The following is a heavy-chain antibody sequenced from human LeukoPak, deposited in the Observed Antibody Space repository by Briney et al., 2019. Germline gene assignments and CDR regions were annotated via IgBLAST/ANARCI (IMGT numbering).Heavy chain of an antibody. CDR2: LSGSGAST. J-gene: IGHJ4*02. V-gene: IGHV3-23*01. CDR1: GFTFSSCA. D-gene: IGHD5-18*01. CDR3: AKYLGKYSYGYSGLDY. Sequence: GGSLRLSCAASGFTFSSCAMTWVRQVPGKGLEWVSSLSGSGASTLYADSVKGRFTISRDNSKNTLSLQMSSLRAEDTAVYFCAKYLGKYSYGYSGLDYWGQGTLVTVSS.